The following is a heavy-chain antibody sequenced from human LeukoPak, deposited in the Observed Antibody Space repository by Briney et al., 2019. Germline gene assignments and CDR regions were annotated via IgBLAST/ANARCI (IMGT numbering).Heavy chain of an antibody. V-gene: IGHV4-39*01. D-gene: IGHD2-21*01. CDR3: ARVSWPYCGGDCYPGLWD. CDR1: GGSISSSSYY. Sequence: SETLSLTCTVSGGSISSSSYYWGWIRQPPGKGLEWIGSIYYSGSTYNNPSLKSRVTISVDTSKNQFSLKLSSVTAADTAVYYCARVSWPYCGGDCYPGLWDWGQGTLVTVSS. CDR2: IYYSGST. J-gene: IGHJ4*02.